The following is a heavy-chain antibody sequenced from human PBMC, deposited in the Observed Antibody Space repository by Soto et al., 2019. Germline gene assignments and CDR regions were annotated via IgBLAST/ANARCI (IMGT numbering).Heavy chain of an antibody. CDR2: ISAYNGNT. CDR3: ARVPPLPVYCISTSCSFGAFDI. D-gene: IGHD2-2*01. V-gene: IGHV1-18*01. J-gene: IGHJ3*02. Sequence: ASVKVSCKASGYTSTSYGISWVRQAPGQGLEWMGWISAYNGNTNYAQKLQGRVTMTTDTSTSTAYMELRSLRSDDTAVYYCARVPPLPVYCISTSCSFGAFDIWGQGTMVTVSS. CDR1: GYTSTSYG.